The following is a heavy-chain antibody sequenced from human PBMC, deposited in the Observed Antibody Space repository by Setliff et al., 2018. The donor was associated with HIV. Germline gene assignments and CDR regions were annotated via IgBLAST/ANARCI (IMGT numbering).Heavy chain of an antibody. CDR2: IYTSGST. Sequence: LSLTCAVSGDSIGTYSWHWLRQPPGKGLEWIGYIYTSGSTSYNPSLKSRVTISVDTSKNQFSLKLSSVTAADTAVYYCARHSPSDYWGQGTLVTVSS. V-gene: IGHV4-4*09. CDR1: GDSIGTYS. J-gene: IGHJ4*02. CDR3: ARHSPSDY.